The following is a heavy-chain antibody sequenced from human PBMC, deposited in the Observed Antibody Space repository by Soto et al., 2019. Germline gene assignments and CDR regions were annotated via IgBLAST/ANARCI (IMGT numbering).Heavy chain of an antibody. D-gene: IGHD1-26*01. CDR3: ARQGWEGSGIHRWITYLDV. V-gene: IGHV4-39*01. Sequence: QLRLQESGPGLVKPSETLSLTCTVSGASMDNGDHYWGWIRQAPGKGLEWIGTIYHGGSAFYNPSLKSRVYLPVDTSQNQFSLNLESVTAADTAVYYCARQGWEGSGIHRWITYLDVWGQGALVTVSS. CDR2: IYHGGSA. J-gene: IGHJ4*02. CDR1: GASMDNGDHY.